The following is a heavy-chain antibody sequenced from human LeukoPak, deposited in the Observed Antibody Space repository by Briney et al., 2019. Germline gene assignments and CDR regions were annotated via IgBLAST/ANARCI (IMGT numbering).Heavy chain of an antibody. D-gene: IGHD3-22*01. CDR1: GFIFDDYD. V-gene: IGHV3-20*04. CDR3: VRDLYRIVVVPHYFDY. CDR2: INWNGNTI. Sequence: GGSLRLSCAASGFIFDDYDMNWVRQAPGKGLEWVSHINWNGNTIGYGDSVKGRFTISRDNAKNSLYLQMNSLRAEDTAVYYCVRDLYRIVVVPHYFDYWGQGTLVTVSS. J-gene: IGHJ4*02.